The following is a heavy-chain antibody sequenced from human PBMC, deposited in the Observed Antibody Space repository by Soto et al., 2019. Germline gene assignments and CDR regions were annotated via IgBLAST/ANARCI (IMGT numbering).Heavy chain of an antibody. CDR1: GGSISTGDYY. D-gene: IGHD5-12*01. J-gene: IGHJ4*02. Sequence: SETLSLTCTVSGGSISTGDYYWSWIRQPPGKGLEWIGYIYYSGSTFYSPTLKSRVTISLNTPKNQFSLRLGSVTAADTAVYYCAREDGYKRTYWGQGTQVTVSS. CDR3: AREDGYKRTY. CDR2: IYYSGST. V-gene: IGHV4-30-4*01.